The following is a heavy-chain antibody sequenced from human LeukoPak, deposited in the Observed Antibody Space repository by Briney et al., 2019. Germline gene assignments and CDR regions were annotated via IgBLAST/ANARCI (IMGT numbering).Heavy chain of an antibody. V-gene: IGHV3-48*04. D-gene: IGHD4-23*01. J-gene: IGHJ4*02. Sequence: PGGSLRLSCAASGFTFSSYSMNWVRQAPGKGLEWVSYISSSSSTIYYADSVKGRFTVSRDNAKNSLYLQMNSLRAEDTAVYYCAREERLRWTAYWGQGTLVTVSS. CDR1: GFTFSSYS. CDR2: ISSSSSTI. CDR3: AREERLRWTAY.